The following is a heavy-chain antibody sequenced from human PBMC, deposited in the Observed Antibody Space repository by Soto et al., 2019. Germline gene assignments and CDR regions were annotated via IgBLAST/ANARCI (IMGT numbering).Heavy chain of an antibody. CDR3: ARGNNWNYGAFWFDP. CDR2: IYYSGST. CDR1: GGSISSFY. Sequence: SETLSLTCTVSGGSISSFYWSWIRQPPGKGLEWIGYIYYSGSTNYNPSLKSRVTISVDTSKNQFSLKLSSVTAADTAVYYCARGNNWNYGAFWFDPWGQGTLVTVSS. V-gene: IGHV4-59*08. J-gene: IGHJ5*02. D-gene: IGHD1-7*01.